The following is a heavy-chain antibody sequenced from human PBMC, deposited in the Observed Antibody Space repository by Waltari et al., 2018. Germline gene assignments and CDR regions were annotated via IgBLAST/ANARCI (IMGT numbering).Heavy chain of an antibody. Sequence: EVQLVESGGGLLQPGRSLRLSCAASGFPFDDYAMHWVRQVQGKGLEWVSGISWNSGSIDYADSVKGRFTISRDNANNSLYLQMNSLRAEDTALFYCAKDSAPRGYTYGDADYWGQGTLVTVSS. CDR2: ISWNSGSI. CDR1: GFPFDDYA. CDR3: AKDSAPRGYTYGDADY. D-gene: IGHD5-18*01. V-gene: IGHV3-9*01. J-gene: IGHJ4*02.